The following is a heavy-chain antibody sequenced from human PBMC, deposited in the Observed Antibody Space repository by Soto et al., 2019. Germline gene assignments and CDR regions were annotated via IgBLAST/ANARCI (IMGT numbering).Heavy chain of an antibody. CDR1: GFTFSGHA. CDR3: ARDGQGRAPYALDV. V-gene: IGHV3-33*01. J-gene: IGHJ6*02. Sequence: QVQLVESGGGVAQPGRSLRLSCTVSGFTFSGHAMHWVRQAPGKGLEWVTQIWYDGSNKYYAESVKGRFTISRDNSKNTLYLQMNSLRVEDTAVYYCARDGQGRAPYALDVWGQGTSVTVSS. CDR2: IWYDGSNK.